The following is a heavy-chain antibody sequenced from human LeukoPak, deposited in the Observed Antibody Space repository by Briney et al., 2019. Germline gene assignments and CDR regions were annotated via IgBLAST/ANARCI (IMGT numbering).Heavy chain of an antibody. J-gene: IGHJ4*02. CDR1: GFTFDEYA. CDR3: AKGTSSWHEFDS. Sequence: PGGSLRLSCAASGFTFDEYAMHWVRQAPGKGLEWVSLITWDGDSTYYADSVKGRFTISRDNSKNYLYLQMNSLRAEDTALYYCAKGTSSWHEFDSWGQGTLVTVSS. V-gene: IGHV3-43D*03. D-gene: IGHD6-13*01. CDR2: ITWDGDST.